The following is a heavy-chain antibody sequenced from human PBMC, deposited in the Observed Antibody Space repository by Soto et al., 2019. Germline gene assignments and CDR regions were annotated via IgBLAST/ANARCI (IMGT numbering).Heavy chain of an antibody. Sequence: SETLSLTCTVSGGSISSSSYYWGWIRQPPGKGLEWIGSIYYSGSTYYNPSLKSRVTISVDTSKNQFSLKLSSVTAADTAVYYCARNRLSSSWYSNWFDPWGQGTLVTVSS. CDR1: GGSISSSSYY. D-gene: IGHD6-13*01. CDR3: ARNRLSSSWYSNWFDP. J-gene: IGHJ5*02. V-gene: IGHV4-39*01. CDR2: IYYSGST.